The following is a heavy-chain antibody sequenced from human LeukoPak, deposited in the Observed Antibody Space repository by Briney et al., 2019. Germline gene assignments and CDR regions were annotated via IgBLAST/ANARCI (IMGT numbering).Heavy chain of an antibody. CDR2: IYYSGST. CDR1: GGSISSGGYY. J-gene: IGHJ5*02. D-gene: IGHD3-22*01. Sequence: SQTLSLTCTVSGGSISSGGYYWSWIRQHPGKGLEWIGYIYYSGSTYYNPSLKSRVTISVDTSKNQFSLKLSSVTAADTAVYYCARALSPYYYDSSGYYRTPNWLDPWGQGTLVTVSS. CDR3: ARALSPYYYDSSGYYRTPNWLDP. V-gene: IGHV4-31*03.